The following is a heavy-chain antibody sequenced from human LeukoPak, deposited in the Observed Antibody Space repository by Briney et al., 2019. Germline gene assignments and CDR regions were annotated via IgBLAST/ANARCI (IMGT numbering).Heavy chain of an antibody. Sequence: GASVKVSCKASGYTFTGYYMHWLRQAPGQGLEWMGRINPNSGGTNYAQKFQGRVTMTRDTSISTAYMELSRLRSDDTAVYYCARDRSSSSWYSDFDYWGQGTLVTVSS. CDR2: INPNSGGT. J-gene: IGHJ4*02. D-gene: IGHD6-13*01. CDR1: GYTFTGYY. V-gene: IGHV1-2*06. CDR3: ARDRSSSSWYSDFDY.